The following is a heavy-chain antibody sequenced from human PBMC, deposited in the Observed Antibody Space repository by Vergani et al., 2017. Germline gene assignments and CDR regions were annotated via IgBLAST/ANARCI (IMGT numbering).Heavy chain of an antibody. V-gene: IGHV3-23*01. CDR1: GFTFSSHA. CDR2: IKNTGDST. Sequence: EVQLLQSEGAVVQPGGSLRLSCVASGFTFSSHAMSWVRQGHGQGLEWVSSIKNTGDSTQYADSVKGRFTISRDNAKNSLYLQMNSLRAEDTAVYYCAGGPVAGNPWGQGTLVTVSS. D-gene: IGHD6-19*01. CDR3: AGGPVAGNP. J-gene: IGHJ5*02.